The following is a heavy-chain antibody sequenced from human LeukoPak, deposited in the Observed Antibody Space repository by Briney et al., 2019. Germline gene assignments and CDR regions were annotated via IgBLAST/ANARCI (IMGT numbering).Heavy chain of an antibody. J-gene: IGHJ4*02. CDR1: GGSISSSSYY. D-gene: IGHD3-22*01. CDR2: IYYSGST. CDR3: ATTPDYYDSSGYDY. V-gene: IGHV4-39*01. Sequence: SETLSLTCTVSGGSISSSSYYWGWIRQPPGKGLEWIGSIYYSGSTYYNPSLKSRVTISVDTSKNQFSLKLSSVTAADTAVYYCATTPDYYDSSGYDYWGQGTLVTVSS.